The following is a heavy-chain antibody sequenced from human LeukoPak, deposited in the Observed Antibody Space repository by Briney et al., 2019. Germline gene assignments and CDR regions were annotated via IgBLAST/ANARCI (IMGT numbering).Heavy chain of an antibody. D-gene: IGHD2-2*01. Sequence: GGSLRLACAAAGFTVSSYGMSWVRQAAGKGREWVSAFIVLVLCTSYPHSLKARFTISRDNSKNPLYLQMNSLRAEDTAVYYCAKDEGIVVVPAAFGWWGQGTLVTVSS. CDR3: AKDEGIVVVPAAFGW. V-gene: IGHV3-23*01. J-gene: IGHJ4*02. CDR1: GFTVSSYG. CDR2: FIVLVLCT.